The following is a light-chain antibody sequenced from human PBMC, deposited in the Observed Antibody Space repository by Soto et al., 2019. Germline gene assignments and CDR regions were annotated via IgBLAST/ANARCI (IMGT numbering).Light chain of an antibody. CDR2: ATS. J-gene: IGKJ3*01. CDR3: QQYNSYPPKT. CDR1: QSVSSN. Sequence: IRMSMSPATLSVSPGESATLSCRASQSVSSNLAWHQQKPGQAPRILIYATSTRATGIPARFSGSGSGTEFTLTISSLQPDDFATYYCQQYNSYPPKTFGPGTKVDIK. V-gene: IGKV3D-15*01.